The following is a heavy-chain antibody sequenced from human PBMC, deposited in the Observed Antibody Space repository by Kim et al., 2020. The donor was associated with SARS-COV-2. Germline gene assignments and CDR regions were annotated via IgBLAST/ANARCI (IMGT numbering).Heavy chain of an antibody. V-gene: IGHV1-2*02. CDR1: GYTFTDYY. CDR3: AREAGGSSPLDF. J-gene: IGHJ4*02. CDR2: IHTNNGGT. D-gene: IGHD3-16*01. Sequence: ASVKVSCKASGYTFTDYYIHWVRQAPGQGLEWMGWIHTNNGGTNSAQKFQGRVTMTRDTSTSTAYLELSRLRSDDTAVYYCAREAGGSSPLDFWGQGTLVMVSS.